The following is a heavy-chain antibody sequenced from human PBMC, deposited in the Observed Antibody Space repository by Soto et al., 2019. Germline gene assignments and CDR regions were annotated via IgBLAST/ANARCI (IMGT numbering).Heavy chain of an antibody. CDR3: ARDQGYSYGYGTSTFDY. CDR2: ISAYNGNT. J-gene: IGHJ4*02. Sequence: GASVKVSCTASGYTFTSYGISWVRQAPGQGLEWMGWISAYNGNTNYAQKLQGRVTMTTDTSTSTAYMELRSLRSDDTAVYYCARDQGYSYGYGTSTFDYWGQGTLVTVSS. D-gene: IGHD5-18*01. V-gene: IGHV1-18*01. CDR1: GYTFTSYG.